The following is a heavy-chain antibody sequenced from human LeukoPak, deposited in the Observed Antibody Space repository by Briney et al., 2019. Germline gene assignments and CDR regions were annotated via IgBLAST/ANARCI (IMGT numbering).Heavy chain of an antibody. V-gene: IGHV1-46*03. CDR2: INPSGGST. CDR3: VRNGSSDYGDY. Sequence: GASVKVSCKASGYTLNSYSMQWVRQAPGQGLEWMGIINPSGGSTRYGQKFQGRVTVTRDTSTSTVYMELRSLRSEDTAVYYCVRNGSSDYGDYWGQGTLVTVSS. D-gene: IGHD2-2*01. CDR1: GYTLNSYS. J-gene: IGHJ4*02.